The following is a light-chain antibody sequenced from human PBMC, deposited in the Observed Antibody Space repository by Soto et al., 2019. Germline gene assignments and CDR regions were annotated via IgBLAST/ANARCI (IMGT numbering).Light chain of an antibody. CDR2: EVS. CDR1: SGDVGTYNY. V-gene: IGLV2-8*01. Sequence: QSVLTQPPSASGSPGQSVTISCTGTSGDVGTYNYVSWYQQHPGKAPKLMIYEVSERPSGVPDRFSGSKSGNTASLTVSGLQAEDEGDYYCPSYAGSNNFYVFGTGTKLTVL. J-gene: IGLJ1*01. CDR3: PSYAGSNNFYV.